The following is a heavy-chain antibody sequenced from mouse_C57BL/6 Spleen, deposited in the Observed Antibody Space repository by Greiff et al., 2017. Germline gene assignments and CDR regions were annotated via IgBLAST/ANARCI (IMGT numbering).Heavy chain of an antibody. V-gene: IGHV1-69*01. Sequence: QVQLQQSGAELVMPGASVKLSCKASGYTFTSYWMHWVKQRPGQGLEWIGEIDPSDSYTNYNQKFKGKSTLTVDKSSSTAYMQLSSLTSEDSAVYYCARSDYYGSSPRAMDYWGQGTSVTVSS. CDR2: IDPSDSYT. CDR1: GYTFTSYW. CDR3: ARSDYYGSSPRAMDY. D-gene: IGHD1-1*01. J-gene: IGHJ4*01.